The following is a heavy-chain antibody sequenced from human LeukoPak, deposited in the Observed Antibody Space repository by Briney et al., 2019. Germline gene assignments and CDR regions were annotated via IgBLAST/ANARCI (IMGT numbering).Heavy chain of an antibody. CDR2: IYTSGST. CDR3: ARQDNVVVPAAIHYYFDY. D-gene: IGHD2-2*01. Sequence: SETLSLTCTVSGGSLSRYYWSWIRQPAGKGLEWIGRIYTSGSTNYNPSLTSRVTMSLDTSKNQFSLKLSPVTAAEHAVYYCARQDNVVVPAAIHYYFDYWGQGTLVTVSS. CDR1: GGSLSRYY. V-gene: IGHV4-4*07. J-gene: IGHJ4*02.